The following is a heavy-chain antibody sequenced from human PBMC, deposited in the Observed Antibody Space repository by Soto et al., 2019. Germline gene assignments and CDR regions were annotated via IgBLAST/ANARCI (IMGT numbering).Heavy chain of an antibody. CDR2: IWYDGSNK. CDR1: GFTYSSYG. Sequence: SVRLSCAASGFTYSSYGMHWVRQAPGKGLEWVAVIWYDGSNKYYADSVKGRFTISRDNSKNTLYLQMNSLRAEDTAVYYCARPGYYYDSSGFHDAFDIWGQGTMVTVSS. J-gene: IGHJ3*02. V-gene: IGHV3-33*01. D-gene: IGHD3-22*01. CDR3: ARPGYYYDSSGFHDAFDI.